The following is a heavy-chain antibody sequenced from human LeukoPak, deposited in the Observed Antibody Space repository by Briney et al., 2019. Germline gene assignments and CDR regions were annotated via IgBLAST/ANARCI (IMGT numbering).Heavy chain of an antibody. J-gene: IGHJ4*02. CDR3: ATTAATGYTYFDF. CDR1: GFTFSSYA. V-gene: IGHV3-30*04. D-gene: IGHD5-24*01. CDR2: ISYDGSNK. Sequence: PGGSLRLSCAASGFTFSSYAMHWVRQAPGKGLEWVAVISYDGSNKYYADSVKGRFTISRDNAKNSLYLQMNSLRVEDTGVYYCATTAATGYTYFDFWGQGTLVTVSS.